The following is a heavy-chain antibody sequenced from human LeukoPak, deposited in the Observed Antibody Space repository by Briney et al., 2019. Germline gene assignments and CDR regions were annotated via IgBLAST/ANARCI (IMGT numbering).Heavy chain of an antibody. CDR3: ARSPSGTSSRWFDR. Sequence: SETLSLTCAVSGDSISSSDWWWSWVRQPPGKRLEWIGEVYHSGTTNYNPSLKSRVTIPIDKSKNQFSLKLTSVTAADTAVYYCARSPSGTSSRWFDRWGQGTLVTVSS. V-gene: IGHV4-4*02. CDR2: VYHSGTT. CDR1: GDSISSSDW. J-gene: IGHJ5*02. D-gene: IGHD1-26*01.